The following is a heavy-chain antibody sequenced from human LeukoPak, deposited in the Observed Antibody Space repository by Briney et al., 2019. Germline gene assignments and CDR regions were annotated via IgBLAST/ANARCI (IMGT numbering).Heavy chain of an antibody. V-gene: IGHV3-23*01. D-gene: IGHD4-11*01. Sequence: QPGGSLRLSCAASGFTFSTSAMGWVRQAPGKGLEWVSSIKGGGGDPFYAASVKGRFTISRDNSKNTLFLQLNGLRAEDTAVYYCAKGGHDYNPFYWWGQGTLVTVSS. CDR2: IKGGGGDP. J-gene: IGHJ4*02. CDR3: AKGGHDYNPFYW. CDR1: GFTFSTSA.